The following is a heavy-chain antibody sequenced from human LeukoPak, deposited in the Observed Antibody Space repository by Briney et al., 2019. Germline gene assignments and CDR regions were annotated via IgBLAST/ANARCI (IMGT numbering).Heavy chain of an antibody. V-gene: IGHV4-59*01. CDR1: GGSISSYY. CDR2: ISYSGST. Sequence: SETLSLTCTVSGGSISSYYWSWIRQPPGKGLEWIGYISYSGSTNYNPSLKSRVTISVDTSKNQFSLKLTSVTAADTAVYYCARDLPGVLDAFDIWGQGTMVTVSS. CDR3: ARDLPGVLDAFDI. J-gene: IGHJ3*02.